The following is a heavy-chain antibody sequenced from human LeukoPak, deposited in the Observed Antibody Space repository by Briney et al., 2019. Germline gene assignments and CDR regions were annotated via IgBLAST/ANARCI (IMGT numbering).Heavy chain of an antibody. CDR2: IIPIFGTA. J-gene: IGHJ4*02. CDR1: GGTFSSYA. D-gene: IGHD5-24*01. V-gene: IGHV1-69*13. CDR3: ARDKGGGYNPNFDY. Sequence: SVKVSCKASGGTFSSYAISWVRQAPGQGLEWMGGIIPIFGTANYAQKFQGRVTITADESTSTAYMELSSLRSEDTAVYYCARDKGGGYNPNFDYWGQGTLVTVS.